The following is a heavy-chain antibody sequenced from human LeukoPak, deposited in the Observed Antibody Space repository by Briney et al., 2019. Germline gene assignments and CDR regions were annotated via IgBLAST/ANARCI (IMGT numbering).Heavy chain of an antibody. CDR1: GFTLSSYA. D-gene: IGHD4-23*01. V-gene: IGHV3-23*01. J-gene: IGHJ4*02. CDR3: VKGGGNVRRYFEY. Sequence: GGSLRLSCAASGFTLSSYAMSWVRQAPGKGLEWVSVISGSGGSTYYADSVKGRFTISRDSSKNTLYLQMNSLRAEDTAVYYCVKGGGNVRRYFEYWGQGTLVTVSS. CDR2: ISGSGGST.